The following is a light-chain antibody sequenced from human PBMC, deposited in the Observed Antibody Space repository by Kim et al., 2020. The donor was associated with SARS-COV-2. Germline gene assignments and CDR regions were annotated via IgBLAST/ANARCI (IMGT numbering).Light chain of an antibody. CDR3: SSYTGSNTWV. Sequence: GQSITISCTGSISDVGGYDYVSGYQPHPVSAPRLMIYDVGNRPSGVSRRFSGSKSGNTASLTISGLRTEDEADYYCSSYTGSNTWVFGGGTQLIVL. CDR1: ISDVGGYDY. J-gene: IGLJ3*02. CDR2: DVG. V-gene: IGLV2-14*03.